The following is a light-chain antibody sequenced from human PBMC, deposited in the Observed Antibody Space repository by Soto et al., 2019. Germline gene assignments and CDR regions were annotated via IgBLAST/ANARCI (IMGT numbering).Light chain of an antibody. J-gene: IGLJ2*01. CDR1: SSDVGSYNY. Sequence: QSALTQPPSASGSPGQSVTISCTGTSSDVGSYNYVSWYQQHPGKAPKLMIYEVTKRPSGVPDRFSGSKSGNTASLTVSGIQAEDEADYYCSSYADNNNVVFGGGTKLTVL. CDR2: EVT. V-gene: IGLV2-8*01. CDR3: SSYADNNNVV.